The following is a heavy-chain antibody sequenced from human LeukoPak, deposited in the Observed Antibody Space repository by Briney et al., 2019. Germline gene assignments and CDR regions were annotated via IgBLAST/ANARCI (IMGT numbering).Heavy chain of an antibody. Sequence: GASVKVSCKASGYTFTSYAINWERQATGQRLEWIGWMNPNSGNTGYAQKIQGSVTITRDTSVSTAYKELSSLRSEDTTVYYCASPAAEDYYDSSDAFDICGQGTMGTASS. D-gene: IGHD3-22*01. CDR2: MNPNSGNT. CDR3: ASPAAEDYYDSSDAFDI. J-gene: IGHJ3*02. V-gene: IGHV1-8*03. CDR1: GYTFTSYA.